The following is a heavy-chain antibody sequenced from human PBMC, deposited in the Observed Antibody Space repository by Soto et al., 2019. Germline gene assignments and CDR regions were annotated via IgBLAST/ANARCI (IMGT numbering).Heavy chain of an antibody. D-gene: IGHD1-1*01. Sequence: QLQLQESGPGLVKPSETLSLTCTVSGGSISSSSYYWGWIRQPPGKGLEWIGSIYYSGSTYYNPSLKSRVTISVDTSKNQFSLKLSSVTAADTAVYYCVRELERRWDDAFDIWGQGTMVTVSS. J-gene: IGHJ3*02. CDR1: GGSISSSSYY. CDR2: IYYSGST. V-gene: IGHV4-39*02. CDR3: VRELERRWDDAFDI.